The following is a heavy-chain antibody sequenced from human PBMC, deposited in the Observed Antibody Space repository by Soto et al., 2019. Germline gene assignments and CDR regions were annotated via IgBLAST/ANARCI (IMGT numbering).Heavy chain of an antibody. J-gene: IGHJ6*03. D-gene: IGHD4-4*01. CDR3: ARVNYSKGQAHSYYYYMDV. CDR2: IYYSGST. CDR1: GGSISSGGYY. Sequence: PSETLSLTCTVSGGSISSGGYYWSWIRQHPGKGLEWIGYIYYSGSTYYNPSLKSRVTISVDTSKNQFSLKLSSVTAADTAVYYCARVNYSKGQAHSYYYYMDVWGKGTTVTVSS. V-gene: IGHV4-31*03.